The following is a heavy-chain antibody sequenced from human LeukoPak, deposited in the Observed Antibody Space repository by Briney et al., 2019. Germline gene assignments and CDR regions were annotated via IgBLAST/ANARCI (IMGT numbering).Heavy chain of an antibody. Sequence: SETESLTCTVSGGSISSYYWSWIRQPPGKGLEWIGYIYYSGSTNYNPSLKSRVTISVDTSKNQFSLKLSSVTAADTAVYYCARRCTGDSGYWFDSCGQATLVTVSS. CDR1: GGSISSYY. D-gene: IGHD7-27*01. V-gene: IGHV4-59*08. CDR3: ARRCTGDSGYWFDS. J-gene: IGHJ5*01. CDR2: IYYSGST.